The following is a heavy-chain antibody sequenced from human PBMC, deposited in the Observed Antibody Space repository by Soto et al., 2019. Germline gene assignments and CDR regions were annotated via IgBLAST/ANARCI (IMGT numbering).Heavy chain of an antibody. CDR3: ARDRRDGYTRYFDL. J-gene: IGHJ4*02. V-gene: IGHV4-59*01. Sequence: SDTLSLTCTFSVFSITSYFCSLILQTPGKGLYWIWSISFSLATYSNPSLNGRAALSVDTSENHLSLTLNSVTSADTAVYFCARDRRDGYTRYFDLWGQGNKVTVSS. CDR1: VFSITSYF. D-gene: IGHD5-18*01. CDR2: ISFSLAT.